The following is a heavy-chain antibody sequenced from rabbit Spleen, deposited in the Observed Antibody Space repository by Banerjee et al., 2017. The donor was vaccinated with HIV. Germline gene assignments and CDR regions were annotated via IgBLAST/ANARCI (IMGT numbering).Heavy chain of an antibody. CDR3: ARDTGSSFSSYGMDL. D-gene: IGHD8-1*01. V-gene: IGHV1S40*01. CDR2: IAGSSSGFT. J-gene: IGHJ6*01. CDR1: GFSFSNNYY. Sequence: QSLEESGGDLVKPGASLTLTCTASGFSFSNNYYMCWVRQAPGKGLEWIACIAGSSSGFTYSATWAKGRFTISKTSSTTVTLQMTSLTAADTATYFCARDTGSSFSSYGMDLWGPGTLVTVS.